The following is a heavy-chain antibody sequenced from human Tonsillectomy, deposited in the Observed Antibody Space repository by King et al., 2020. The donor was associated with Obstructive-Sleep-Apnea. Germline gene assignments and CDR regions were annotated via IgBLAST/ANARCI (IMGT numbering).Heavy chain of an antibody. V-gene: IGHV3-30*02. CDR1: GFTFSNYG. D-gene: IGHD6-19*01. CDR3: ARGSYSTGWEGDY. J-gene: IGHJ4*02. Sequence: QVQLVESGGGVVQPGRSLRLSCAASGFTFSNYGMHWVRQAPGKGLEWVAFIRYDGSNKYYGDSVKGRFTISRDNSKNTQYLQMNSLRPEDTAVYYCARGSYSTGWEGDYWAQGTLVIVSS. CDR2: IRYDGSNK.